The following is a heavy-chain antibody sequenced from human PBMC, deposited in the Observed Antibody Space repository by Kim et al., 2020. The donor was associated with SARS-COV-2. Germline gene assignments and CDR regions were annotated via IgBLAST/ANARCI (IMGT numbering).Heavy chain of an antibody. Sequence: YADSVKGRFTISRDNSKNTLYLQMNSLRAEDTAVYYCAKDVGKLRGAFDIWGQGTMVTVSS. CDR3: AKDVGKLRGAFDI. V-gene: IGHV3-23*01. D-gene: IGHD3-10*01. J-gene: IGHJ3*02.